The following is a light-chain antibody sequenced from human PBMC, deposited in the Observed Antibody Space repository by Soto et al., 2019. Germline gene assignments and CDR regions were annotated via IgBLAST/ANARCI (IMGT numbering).Light chain of an antibody. V-gene: IGKV1-39*01. CDR2: GAS. CDR1: QSVRSY. Sequence: DIQMTQSPSSLSASVGDRVTITCRASQSVRSYLNWYQQKPGKAPKVLMYGASTLQSGVPSRFSVSGSGTDFTLTISSLQPEDFATYYCQQSFNTPYTFGQGTKLELK. J-gene: IGKJ2*01. CDR3: QQSFNTPYT.